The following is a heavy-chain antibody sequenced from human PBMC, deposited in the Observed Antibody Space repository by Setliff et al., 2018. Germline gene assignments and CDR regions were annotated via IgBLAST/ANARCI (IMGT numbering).Heavy chain of an antibody. D-gene: IGHD3-3*01. J-gene: IGHJ4*02. CDR2: IYYSGST. CDR3: ARERMYYNFWSGYSDY. V-gene: IGHV4-39*07. Sequence: SETLSLTCTVSGDSISSSSYYWGWIRQPPGKGLEWIGCIYYSGSTYYNPSLKSRVTISVDTSKNQFSLKLSSVTAADTAVYYCARERMYYNFWSGYSDYWGQGTLVTVSS. CDR1: GDSISSSSYY.